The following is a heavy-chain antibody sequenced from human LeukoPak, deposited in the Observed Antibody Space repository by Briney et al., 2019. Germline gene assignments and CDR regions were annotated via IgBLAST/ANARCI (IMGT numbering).Heavy chain of an antibody. CDR3: ARDDSSSWYVSFDI. V-gene: IGHV3-21*01. CDR1: GFTFSSYS. CDR2: ISSSSSYI. J-gene: IGHJ3*02. Sequence: GGSLRLSCAASGFTFSSYSMNWVRQAPGKGLELVSSISSSSSYIYYADSVKGRFTISRDNAKNSLYLQMNSLRAEDTAVYYCARDDSSSWYVSFDIWGQGTMVTVSS. D-gene: IGHD6-13*01.